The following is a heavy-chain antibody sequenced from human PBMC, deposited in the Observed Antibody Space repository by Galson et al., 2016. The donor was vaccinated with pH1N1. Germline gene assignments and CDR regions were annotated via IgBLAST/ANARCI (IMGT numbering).Heavy chain of an antibody. J-gene: IGHJ4*02. CDR1: GFSLTSSGMC. D-gene: IGHD3-10*01. CDR3: ARRVYDFGVSFDH. Sequence: PALVKPTQTLRLTCSLSGFSLTSSGMCVGWIRQFPGKAPEWLALIHWDGDKRYNLSFKNRLTLTRDNSRNEVVLTMTNMEPLDSGTYYCARRVYDFGVSFDHWGQGILVTVSS. V-gene: IGHV2-5*02. CDR2: IHWDGDK.